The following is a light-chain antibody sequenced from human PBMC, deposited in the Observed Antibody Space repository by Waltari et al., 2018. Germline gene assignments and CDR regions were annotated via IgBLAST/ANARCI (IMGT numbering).Light chain of an antibody. V-gene: IGLV2-14*01. J-gene: IGLJ3*02. CDR3: ASYTTSSTGV. Sequence: QSALTQPASVSGSPGQSITIPRPGTSSDIGAYNYVSWYQQYPGKPPKLMIYEVSNRPSGVSDRFSGSKSGNTASLTISGLQAEDEADYYCASYTTSSTGVFGGGTKL. CDR2: EVS. CDR1: SSDIGAYNY.